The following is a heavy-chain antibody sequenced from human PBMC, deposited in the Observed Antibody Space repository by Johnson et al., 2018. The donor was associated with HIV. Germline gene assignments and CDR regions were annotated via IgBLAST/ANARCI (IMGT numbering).Heavy chain of an antibody. CDR2: ISWKSGSI. J-gene: IGHJ3*02. CDR3: ARNRWIGLDAFDI. D-gene: IGHD2-2*03. CDR1: GFTFDDYA. Sequence: VQLVESGGGLVQPGRSLRLSCAASGFTFDDYAMHWVRQAPGKGLEWVSGISWKSGSIGYADSVKGRFTISRDNAKNSLYLQMNSLRAEDTAVYHCARNRWIGLDAFDIWGQGTVVSVSS. V-gene: IGHV3-9*01.